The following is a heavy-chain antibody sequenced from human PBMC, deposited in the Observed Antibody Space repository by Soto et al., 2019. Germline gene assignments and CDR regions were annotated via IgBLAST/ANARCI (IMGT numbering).Heavy chain of an antibody. V-gene: IGHV4-34*01. CDR3: ARTKKGYYYGSGGYMDV. CDR1: GGSFSGYY. Sequence: SETLSLTCAVYGGSFSGYYWSWIRQPPGKGLEWMGEINHSGSTNYNPSLKGRVTISVDPSKNQFPLKLSSVTAADTAVYYCARTKKGYYYGSGGYMDVWGKGTTVTVSS. D-gene: IGHD3-10*01. J-gene: IGHJ6*03. CDR2: INHSGST.